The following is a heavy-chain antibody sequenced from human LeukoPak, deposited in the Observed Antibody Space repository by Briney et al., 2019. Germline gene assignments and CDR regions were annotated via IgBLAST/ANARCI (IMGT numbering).Heavy chain of an antibody. J-gene: IGHJ4*02. Sequence: GGSLRLSCAASGFTFSSYGMHWVRQAPGKGLEWVAVISYDGSNKYYADSVKGRFTISRDNAKNSLYLQMNSLRAEDTAVYYCAKLPRGPSGSYYDYWGQGTLVTVSS. CDR1: GFTFSSYG. CDR2: ISYDGSNK. V-gene: IGHV3-30*18. D-gene: IGHD1-26*01. CDR3: AKLPRGPSGSYYDY.